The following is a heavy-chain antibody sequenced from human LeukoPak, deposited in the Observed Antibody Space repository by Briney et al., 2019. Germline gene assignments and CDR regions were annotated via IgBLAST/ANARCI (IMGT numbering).Heavy chain of an antibody. D-gene: IGHD3-3*01. CDR1: GFTFSSYS. CDR3: ARDLDLGPIAIFGVAPDDAFDI. CDR2: ISSSSSYI. J-gene: IGHJ3*02. Sequence: PGGSLRLSCAASGFTFSSYSMNWVRQAPGKGLEWVSSISSSSSYIYYADSVMGRFTISRDNAKNSLYLQMNSLRAEDTAVYYCARDLDLGPIAIFGVAPDDAFDIWGQGTMVTVSS. V-gene: IGHV3-21*01.